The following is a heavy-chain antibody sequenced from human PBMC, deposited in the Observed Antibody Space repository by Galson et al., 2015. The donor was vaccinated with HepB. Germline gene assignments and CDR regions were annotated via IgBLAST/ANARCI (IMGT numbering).Heavy chain of an antibody. D-gene: IGHD3-22*01. V-gene: IGHV1-69*13. CDR2: IFPIFGTA. J-gene: IGHJ4*02. CDR3: ATFPLYYYASGGRPYYFNY. Sequence: SVKVSCKASGGTFKTYAISWVRQAPGHGLEWMGGIFPIFGTANYAQSFQGRVTIIADASTSTVYMELSSLRSEDTSVYYCATFPLYYYASGGRPYYFNYWGQRTLVTVSS. CDR1: GGTFKTYA.